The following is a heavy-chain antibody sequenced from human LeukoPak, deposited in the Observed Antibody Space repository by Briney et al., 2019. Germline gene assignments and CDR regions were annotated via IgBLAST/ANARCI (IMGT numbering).Heavy chain of an antibody. D-gene: IGHD4-17*01. Sequence: TGGSLRLSCAASGFTFSTYEMNWVRQAPGKGLEWVSYISTSSRTIYYADSVKGRFTISRDNAKNSLYLQMNSLRAEDTAVYYCARESPDYGDYFVGPFDPWGQETLVTVSS. J-gene: IGHJ5*02. CDR3: ARESPDYGDYFVGPFDP. V-gene: IGHV3-48*03. CDR2: ISTSSRTI. CDR1: GFTFSTYE.